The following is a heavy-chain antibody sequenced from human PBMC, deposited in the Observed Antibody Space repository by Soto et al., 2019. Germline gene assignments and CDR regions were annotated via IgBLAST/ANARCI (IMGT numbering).Heavy chain of an antibody. Sequence: SETLSLTXTVSDGSISNFYWSWIRQPPGKGLEWIGYISSSGNTNYNPSLKSRVSISVDTSKTQFSLNLTSVTAAETAVYYCARAPMVLTRSYFDSWGQGTPVTVSS. J-gene: IGHJ4*02. CDR1: DGSISNFY. D-gene: IGHD2-8*01. V-gene: IGHV4-59*01. CDR2: ISSSGNT. CDR3: ARAPMVLTRSYFDS.